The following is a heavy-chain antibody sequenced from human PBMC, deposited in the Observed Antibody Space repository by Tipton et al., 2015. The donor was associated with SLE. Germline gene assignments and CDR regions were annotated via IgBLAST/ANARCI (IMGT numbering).Heavy chain of an antibody. CDR1: GGSISAYY. V-gene: IGHV4-34*01. CDR3: ARDRMDRDAFDL. Sequence: TLSLTCAVYGGSISAYYWSWIRQPPGKGLEWIGEISHTGSTNFNPSLKSRVAISADTSKRQFSLKLSSVTAADTAVYYCARDRMDRDAFDLWGQGTLVTISS. CDR2: ISHTGST. D-gene: IGHD3/OR15-3a*01. J-gene: IGHJ3*01.